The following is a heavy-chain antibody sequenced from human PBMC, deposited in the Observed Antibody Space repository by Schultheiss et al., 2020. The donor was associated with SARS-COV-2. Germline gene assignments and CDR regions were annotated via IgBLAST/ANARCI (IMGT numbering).Heavy chain of an antibody. V-gene: IGHV1-2*02. J-gene: IGHJ4*02. Sequence: ASVKVSCKASGYTFTGYYMHWVRQAPGQGLEWMGWINPNSGGTNYAQKFQGRVTMTRDTSISTAYMELSRLRSDDTAVYYCARGRGIVVVVAHSPFDYWGQGTLFTVSS. CDR3: ARGRGIVVVVAHSPFDY. D-gene: IGHD2-15*01. CDR1: GYTFTGYY. CDR2: INPNSGGT.